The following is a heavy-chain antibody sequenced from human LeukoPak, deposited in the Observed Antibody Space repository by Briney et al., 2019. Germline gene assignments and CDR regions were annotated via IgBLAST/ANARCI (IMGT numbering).Heavy chain of an antibody. J-gene: IGHJ4*02. CDR2: IDLNTGDT. V-gene: IGHV1-2*02. CDR3: ARDAPHQRFDY. Sequence: GASVKVSCKASGYTFIDYWIHWVRQAPGQGLEWMGRIDLNTGDTTSVQKFQGRVTMTRDTSISTVYLDLSGLGSDDTAVYYCARDAPHQRFDYWGQGTLVTVSS. CDR1: GYTFIDYW.